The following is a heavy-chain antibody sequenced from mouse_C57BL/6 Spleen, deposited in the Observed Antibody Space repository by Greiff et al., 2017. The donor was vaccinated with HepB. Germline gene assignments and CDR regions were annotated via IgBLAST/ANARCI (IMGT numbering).Heavy chain of an antibody. D-gene: IGHD1-1*01. CDR2: INPNNGGT. V-gene: IGHV1-22*01. J-gene: IGHJ2*01. CDR3: ARYYGSRERALDY. Sequence: VQLQQSGPELVKPGASVKMSCKASGYTFTDYNMHWVKQSHGKSLEWIGYINPNNGGTSYNQKFKGKATLTVTKSSSTAYMELRSLTSEDSAVYYCARYYGSRERALDYWGQGTTLTVSS. CDR1: GYTFTDYN.